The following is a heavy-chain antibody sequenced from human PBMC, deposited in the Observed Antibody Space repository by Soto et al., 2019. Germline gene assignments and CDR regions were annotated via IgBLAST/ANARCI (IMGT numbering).Heavy chain of an antibody. V-gene: IGHV1-69*12. D-gene: IGHD6-13*01. CDR2: IVPIFRTA. Sequence: QVQLVQSGAEVKKPGSSVKVACKVSGDTFSNYVINWVRQAPGQGLEWMGAIVPIFRTANYAQKFQGRVTITADEFTITAYMDLSGLRSDDTSTYYCARETSAPGTFREDASDIWGQGTLVTVSS. J-gene: IGHJ3*02. CDR1: GDTFSNYV. CDR3: ARETSAPGTFREDASDI.